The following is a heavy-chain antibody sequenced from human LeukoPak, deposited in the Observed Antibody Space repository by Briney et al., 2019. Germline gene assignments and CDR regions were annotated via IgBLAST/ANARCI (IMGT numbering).Heavy chain of an antibody. D-gene: IGHD1-1*01. J-gene: IGHJ6*03. CDR1: GGTINDYA. CDR2: IIPLFGTV. V-gene: IGHV1-69*06. Sequence: ASVKVSCKPSGGTINDYAVYWVRQAPGQGLEWMARIIPLFGTVNYAQKFQDRLTVSADKSTNTAHMELSSLRFEDTAIYYCATPPPGYSFSNHYYYTDAWGRGTTVTVSS. CDR3: ATPPPGYSFSNHYYYTDA.